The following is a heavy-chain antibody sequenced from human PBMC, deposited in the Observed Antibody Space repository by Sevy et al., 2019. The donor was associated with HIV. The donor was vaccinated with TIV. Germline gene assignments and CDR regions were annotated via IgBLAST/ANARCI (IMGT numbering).Heavy chain of an antibody. CDR3: AATKDYYESSGPPFDY. Sequence: ASVNVSCKVSGYTLNKLSMHWVRQAPGKGLEWMGSFDPEDGETFYAQKFQGRVTMTEDTSTDTAYMELSSLRSEDTAVYYCAATKDYYESSGPPFDYWGQGTLVTVSS. J-gene: IGHJ4*02. V-gene: IGHV1-24*01. CDR1: GYTLNKLS. CDR2: FDPEDGET. D-gene: IGHD3-22*01.